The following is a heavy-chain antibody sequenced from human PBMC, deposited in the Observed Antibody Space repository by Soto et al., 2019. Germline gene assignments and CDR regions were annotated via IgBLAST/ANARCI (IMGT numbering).Heavy chain of an antibody. Sequence: QVQLVQSGAEVKKPGSSVRVSCKASGGTFRNYGISWVRQAPGQGLEWVGGIIPIFGRAKYAQRFQGRVTITADESKSXAXXXXXSLRSXXXXXXXXXXDGTLFDXXXXXXXXWGQ. J-gene: IGHJ1*01. CDR1: GGTFRNYG. D-gene: IGHD3-10*02. V-gene: IGHV1-69*01. CDR3: XXDGTLFDXXXXXXXX. CDR2: IIPIFGRA.